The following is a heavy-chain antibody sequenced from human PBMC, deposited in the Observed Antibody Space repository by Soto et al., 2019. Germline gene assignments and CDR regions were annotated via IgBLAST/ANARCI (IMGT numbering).Heavy chain of an antibody. D-gene: IGHD3-3*01. CDR1: GGSVRVEGNN. CDR2: IYYTGST. Sequence: QVQLQESGPGLVKPPETLSLTCTVFGGSVRVEGNNWSWIGKTPGRGLEWIGYIYYTGSTNYNPSLKGRVTMSVDTSRDQVSLRLRSVTRADTAVYYCARDQYDFRSGSYYYAMEVWGQGTKVTVSS. CDR3: ARDQYDFRSGSYYYAMEV. J-gene: IGHJ6*02. V-gene: IGHV4-61*08.